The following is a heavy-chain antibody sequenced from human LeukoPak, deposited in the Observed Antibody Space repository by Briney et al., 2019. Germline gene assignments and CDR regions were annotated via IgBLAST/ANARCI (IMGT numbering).Heavy chain of an antibody. Sequence: ASVNVSCKASGYTFTNYRIAWVRQAPGQGLEWMGWVSTNDGNTVYAQRLQGRVTMTTDTSTSVAYMELRSLTSDDTAVYYCTRAPPGMTMMTDYWGQGTLVTVSS. CDR2: VSTNDGNT. CDR1: GYTFTNYR. CDR3: TRAPPGMTMMTDY. V-gene: IGHV1-18*01. D-gene: IGHD3-22*01. J-gene: IGHJ4*02.